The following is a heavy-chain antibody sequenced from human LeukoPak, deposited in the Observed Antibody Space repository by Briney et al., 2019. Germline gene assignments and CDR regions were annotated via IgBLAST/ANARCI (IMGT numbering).Heavy chain of an antibody. J-gene: IGHJ3*02. CDR1: GFLVSGTY. V-gene: IGHV3-53*01. Sequence: PGGSLRLSCAASGFLVSGTYMTWVRQAPGKGLECVSIIYSGGDTYYTDSVKGRFSVSRDNSKNTLYLQMSSLRVDDTAVYYCARGSCRNIRCHDAFDIWGQGTMVTVSS. CDR3: ARGSCRNIRCHDAFDI. CDR2: IYSGGDT. D-gene: IGHD2-2*01.